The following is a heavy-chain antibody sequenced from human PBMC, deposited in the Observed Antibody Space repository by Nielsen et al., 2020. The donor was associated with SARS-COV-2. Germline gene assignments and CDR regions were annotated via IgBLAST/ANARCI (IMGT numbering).Heavy chain of an antibody. CDR2: IRSKAYGGTT. Sequence: GESLKISCTASGSTFGDYAMSWVRQASGKGLEWVGFIRSKAYGGTTEYAASVKGRFTISRDDSKSIAYLQMNSLKTEDTAVYYCTRDDTYYYDSSGYHTDYWGQGTLVTVSS. V-gene: IGHV3-49*04. CDR1: GSTFGDYA. D-gene: IGHD3-22*01. CDR3: TRDDTYYYDSSGYHTDY. J-gene: IGHJ4*02.